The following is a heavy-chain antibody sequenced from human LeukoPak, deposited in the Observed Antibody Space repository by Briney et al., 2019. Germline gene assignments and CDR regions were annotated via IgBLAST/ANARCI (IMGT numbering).Heavy chain of an antibody. V-gene: IGHV3-7*02. J-gene: IGHJ4*02. Sequence: GGSLRLSCAASGFTFSSYWMSWVRQAPGKGLEWVANIKQDGSEKYYVDSVKGRFTISRDNAKNSLYLQMNSLRAEDTAVYYCVKIANYDFWSGYFDYWGQGTVVTVSS. CDR2: IKQDGSEK. D-gene: IGHD3-3*01. CDR3: VKIANYDFWSGYFDY. CDR1: GFTFSSYW.